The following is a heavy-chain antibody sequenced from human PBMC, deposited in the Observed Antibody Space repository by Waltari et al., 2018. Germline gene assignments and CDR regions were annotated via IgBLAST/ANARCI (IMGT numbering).Heavy chain of an antibody. J-gene: IGHJ6*03. CDR3: ARGSSSADYYYYMDV. CDR1: GGSISSYY. D-gene: IGHD6-6*01. V-gene: IGHV4-4*07. CDR2: IYTSGTT. Sequence: QVQLQESGPGLVKPSETLSLTCTVSGGSISSYYWSWIRQPAGKGLEWIGRIYTSGTTNYSPSLKSRVTMSVDTSKNQFSLKLSSVTAADTAVYYCARGSSSADYYYYMDVWGKGTTVTISS.